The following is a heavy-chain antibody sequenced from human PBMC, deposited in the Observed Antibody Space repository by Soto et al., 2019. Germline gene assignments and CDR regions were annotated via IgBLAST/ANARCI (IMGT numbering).Heavy chain of an antibody. CDR3: TTGSSGWSQGGFDP. J-gene: IGHJ5*02. Sequence: PGGSLRLSCAASGFTFTNAWMSWVRQAPGKGLEWVGRIKSKTDGGTTDYAAPVKGRFTISRGDSKNTLYLQMNSLKTEDTAVYYCTTGSSGWSQGGFDPWGQGTLVTVSS. D-gene: IGHD6-19*01. CDR1: GFTFTNAW. CDR2: IKSKTDGGTT. V-gene: IGHV3-15*01.